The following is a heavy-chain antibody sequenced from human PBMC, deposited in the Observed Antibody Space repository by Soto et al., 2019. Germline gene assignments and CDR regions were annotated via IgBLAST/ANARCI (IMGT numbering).Heavy chain of an antibody. CDR3: ARDLYDYVWGSYRPNWFDP. Sequence: EVQLVESGGGLVQPGGSLRLSCAASGFTFSSYSMNWVRQAPGKGLEWVSYISSSSSTIYYAYAVKGRFTISRDNAKNSLYLQMNSLRDEDTAVYYCARDLYDYVWGSYRPNWFDPWGQGTLVTVSS. J-gene: IGHJ5*02. CDR2: ISSSSSTI. V-gene: IGHV3-48*02. D-gene: IGHD3-16*02. CDR1: GFTFSSYS.